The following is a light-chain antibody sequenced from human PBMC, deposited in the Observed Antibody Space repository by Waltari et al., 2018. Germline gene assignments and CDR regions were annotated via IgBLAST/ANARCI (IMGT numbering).Light chain of an antibody. V-gene: IGKV3-20*01. Sequence: IVLTQSPGTLSLSPGERANLSCRYSQSVSSSYLTWYQQKPGQATRLRIYVSSSRATAIPDRFSGSGSGTDFYFFFSIMAPTEIYTFYYTLSLNTPLTF. CDR2: VSS. CDR3: TLSLNTPLT. CDR1: QSVSSSY. J-gene: IGKJ2*01.